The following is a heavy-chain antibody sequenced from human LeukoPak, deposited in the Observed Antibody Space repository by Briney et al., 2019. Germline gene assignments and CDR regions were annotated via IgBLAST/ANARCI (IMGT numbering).Heavy chain of an antibody. CDR1: GITFSSFG. V-gene: IGHV3-33*01. CDR3: ARDGTVTAGPFDP. Sequence: SGGSLRLSCAASGITFSSFGMHWVRQAPGKGLEWVAFIWYDGSNKYYADSVKGRFTISRDNSKNTLYLQMNSLRVEDRAVYYCARDGTVTAGPFDPWGQGTLVTVSS. D-gene: IGHD4-11*01. CDR2: IWYDGSNK. J-gene: IGHJ5*02.